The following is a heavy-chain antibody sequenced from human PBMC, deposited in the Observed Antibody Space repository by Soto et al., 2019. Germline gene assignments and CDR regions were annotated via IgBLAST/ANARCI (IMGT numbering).Heavy chain of an antibody. Sequence: SETLSLTCTVSGGSISSSSYCWGWIRKPPGKGLEWIGSIYYSGSTYYNPSLKSRVTISVDTSKNQFSLKLSSVTAADTAVYYCARATVTTNMGYYYYMDVWGKGTTVTVSS. CDR3: ARATVTTNMGYYYYMDV. CDR2: IYYSGST. CDR1: GGSISSSSYC. D-gene: IGHD4-4*01. V-gene: IGHV4-39*01. J-gene: IGHJ6*03.